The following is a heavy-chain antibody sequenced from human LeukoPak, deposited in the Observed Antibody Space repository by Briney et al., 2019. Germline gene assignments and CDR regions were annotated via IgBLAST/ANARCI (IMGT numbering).Heavy chain of an antibody. Sequence: EASVKVSCKVSGYTLTELSMHWVRQAPGKGLEWMGGFDPEDGETIYAQKFQGRVTMTEDTSTDTAYMELSSLRSEDTAVYYCATGLIVGATNFDYWGQGTLVAVSS. D-gene: IGHD1-26*01. J-gene: IGHJ4*02. CDR3: ATGLIVGATNFDY. CDR2: FDPEDGET. V-gene: IGHV1-24*01. CDR1: GYTLTELS.